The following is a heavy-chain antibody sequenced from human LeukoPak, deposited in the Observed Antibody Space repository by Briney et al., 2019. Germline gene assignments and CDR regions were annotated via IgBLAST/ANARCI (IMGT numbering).Heavy chain of an antibody. CDR3: ARDLGGGQWELRQFDY. CDR2: ISSRSSYI. J-gene: IGHJ4*02. V-gene: IGHV3-21*01. D-gene: IGHD1-26*01. Sequence: GGSLRLSCAASGFTFSSYSMNWVRQAPGKGLEWVSSISSRSSYIYYADSVKGRFTISRDNAKNSLYLQMNSLRAEDTAVYYCARDLGGGQWELRQFDYWGQGTLVTVSS. CDR1: GFTFSSYS.